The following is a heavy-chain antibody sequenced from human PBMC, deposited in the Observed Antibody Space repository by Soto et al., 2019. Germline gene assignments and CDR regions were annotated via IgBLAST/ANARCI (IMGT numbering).Heavy chain of an antibody. J-gene: IGHJ4*02. CDR3: VKGEYYYDSSGYYPFDY. D-gene: IGHD3-22*01. V-gene: IGHV3-21*01. Sequence: PGGSLRLSCAASGFTLSTYSMNWVRQAPGKGLEWVADITTSSSFRFYADSVKGRFTISRDNSKNTVYLQMSSLRVEDTAVYYCVKGEYYYDSSGYYPFDYWGQGTLVTVSS. CDR2: ITTSSSFR. CDR1: GFTLSTYS.